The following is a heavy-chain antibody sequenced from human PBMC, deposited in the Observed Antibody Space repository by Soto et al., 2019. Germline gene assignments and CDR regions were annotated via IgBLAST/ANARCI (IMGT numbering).Heavy chain of an antibody. D-gene: IGHD2-21*01. CDR1: GYTFVDYA. J-gene: IGHJ5*02. Sequence: QVQLVQSGAEVKRPGASVKISCRASGYTFVDYALHWVRQAPGQGLEWVGWMNPNTGNIKYSHNFEDRVSITRDRATSTAYMELRCLRSEDTAVYFCTREAIVAENWFDPWGQGTLVTVSS. CDR3: TREAIVAENWFDP. V-gene: IGHV1-3*01. CDR2: MNPNTGNI.